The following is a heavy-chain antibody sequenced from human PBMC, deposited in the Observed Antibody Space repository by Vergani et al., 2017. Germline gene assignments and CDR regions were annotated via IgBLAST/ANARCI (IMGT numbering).Heavy chain of an antibody. CDR2: ISGSGGST. J-gene: IGHJ3*02. CDR3: AKDYYGSGSSRGGAFDI. CDR1: GFTFSSYA. Sequence: VQLVESGGGLVQPGGSLRLSCAASGFTFSSYAMSWVRQAPGKGLEWVSAISGSGGSTYYADSVKGRFTISRDNSKNTLYLQMNSLRAEDTAVYYCAKDYYGSGSSRGGAFDIWGQGTMVTVSS. D-gene: IGHD3-10*01. V-gene: IGHV3-23*04.